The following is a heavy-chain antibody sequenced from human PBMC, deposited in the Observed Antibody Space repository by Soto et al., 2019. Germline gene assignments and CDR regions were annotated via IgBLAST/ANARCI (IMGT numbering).Heavy chain of an antibody. CDR3: ARAAKRGPSPGRQEAPVVVTAILDY. CDR2: ISYDGSNK. Sequence: QVQLVESGGGVVQPGRSLRLSCAASGFTFSSYAMHWVRQAPGKGLEWVAVISYDGSNKYYADSVKGRFTISRDNSKNTLYLQMNSLRAEDTAVYYCARAAKRGPSPGRQEAPVVVTAILDYWGQGTLVTVSS. CDR1: GFTFSSYA. V-gene: IGHV3-30-3*01. J-gene: IGHJ4*02. D-gene: IGHD2-21*02.